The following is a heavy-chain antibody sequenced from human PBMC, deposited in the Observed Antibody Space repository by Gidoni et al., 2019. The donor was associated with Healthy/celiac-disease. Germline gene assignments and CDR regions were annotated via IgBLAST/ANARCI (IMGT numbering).Heavy chain of an antibody. D-gene: IGHD5-18*01. V-gene: IGHV3-30-3*01. CDR1: GVNFSRYA. Sequence: QVQRVESGGGVVKPGRSLRLSCAAGGVNFSRYARTWVRQAPGKGLECVAVISYDGSNKYYADSVKCRFTISSDNSKNTLYLQMNSLRAEDTAVYYCASDGSENLGPDTAMVHFDYWGQGTLVTVSS. CDR3: ASDGSENLGPDTAMVHFDY. J-gene: IGHJ4*02. CDR2: ISYDGSNK.